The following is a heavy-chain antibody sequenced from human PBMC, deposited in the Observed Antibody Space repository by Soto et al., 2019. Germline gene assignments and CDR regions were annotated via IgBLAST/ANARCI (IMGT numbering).Heavy chain of an antibody. Sequence: QVQLVQSGAEVKKPGASVKVSCKASGYTFASYAISWMRQAPGKGLEWIGWITAYNGNTNYALKLQGIVTMTTDTSASTAYMELRSLRADDTDVYYCSREPPPTDYSGQGNLGTVSS. V-gene: IGHV1-18*01. CDR3: SREPPPTDY. CDR1: GYTFASYA. J-gene: IGHJ4*02. CDR2: ITAYNGNT.